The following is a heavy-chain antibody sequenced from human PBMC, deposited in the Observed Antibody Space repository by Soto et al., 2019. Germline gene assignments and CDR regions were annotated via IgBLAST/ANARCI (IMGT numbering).Heavy chain of an antibody. CDR1: GGSISSSSYY. CDR2: IFYTGST. Sequence: PSETLSLTCTVSGGSISSSSYYWGWLRQPPGKGLEWIGSIFYTGSTYYNPSLKSRVTISVDTSKTHFSLKLSSVTAADTAVYYCARHGITIFGVESNLFDSWGQGSLVTVSS. J-gene: IGHJ5*01. D-gene: IGHD3-3*01. CDR3: ARHGITIFGVESNLFDS. V-gene: IGHV4-39*01.